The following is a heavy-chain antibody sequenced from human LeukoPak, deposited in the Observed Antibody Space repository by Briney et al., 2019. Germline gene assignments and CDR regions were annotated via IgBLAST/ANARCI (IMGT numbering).Heavy chain of an antibody. CDR2: INPNSGDT. D-gene: IGHD2-2*01. CDR3: ARDPHCSSNNCPYDY. Sequence: AASVKVSCKASGYTFTGYYMHWVRQAPGQGLEWMGWINPNSGDTNSAQNFQGRVTMTRDTSISTAYMELSSLRSDDTAVYYCARDPHCSSNNCPYDYWGQGILVIVSS. J-gene: IGHJ4*02. CDR1: GYTFTGYY. V-gene: IGHV1-2*02.